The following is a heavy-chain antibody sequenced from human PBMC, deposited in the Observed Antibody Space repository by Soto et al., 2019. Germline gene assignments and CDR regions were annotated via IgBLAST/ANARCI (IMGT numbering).Heavy chain of an antibody. J-gene: IGHJ4*02. D-gene: IGHD6-19*01. CDR1: GESFSAYI. CDR3: ARGLITGSHYSGGWYYFDS. CDR2: INHSGSA. Sequence: QVQLQQSGAGLLKPSETLSLTCAVYGESFSAYIWTWIRQTPGKGLQWIGQINHSGSASYNPSLKSRVHISVHTSNSQFSLELSSVTAADTAVYYCARGLITGSHYSGGWYYFDSWGQGTQVTVSS. V-gene: IGHV4-34*01.